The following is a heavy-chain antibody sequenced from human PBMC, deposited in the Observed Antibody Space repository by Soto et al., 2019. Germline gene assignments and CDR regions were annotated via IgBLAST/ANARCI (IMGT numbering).Heavy chain of an antibody. V-gene: IGHV4-4*02. D-gene: IGHD7-27*01. J-gene: IGHJ6*02. CDR3: ATCQLGEYYYAMDI. CDR1: GDSITTYKW. Sequence: PSETLSRTCVVSGDSITTYKWWTWVRQTPGKGLEWIGEIYDSGNTRYNPSLKSRVTISKDTSKNELSLKLNSVTVADTAVYYCATCQLGEYYYAMDIWGQGTTVTVSS. CDR2: IYDSGNT.